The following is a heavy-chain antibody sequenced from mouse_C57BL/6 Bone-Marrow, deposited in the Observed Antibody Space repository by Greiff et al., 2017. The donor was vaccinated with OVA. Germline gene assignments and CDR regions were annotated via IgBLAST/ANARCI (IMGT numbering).Heavy chain of an antibody. J-gene: IGHJ1*03. V-gene: IGHV2-9-1*01. CDR2: IWTGGGT. Sequence: VKLMESGPGLVAPSQSLSITCTVSGFSLTSYAISWVRQPPGKGLEWLGVIWTGGGTNYNSALKSRLSISKDNSKSQVFLKMNSLQTDDTARYYCARNSGYDYGRYFDVWGTGTTVTVSS. CDR3: ARNSGYDYGRYFDV. D-gene: IGHD2-4*01. CDR1: GFSLTSYA.